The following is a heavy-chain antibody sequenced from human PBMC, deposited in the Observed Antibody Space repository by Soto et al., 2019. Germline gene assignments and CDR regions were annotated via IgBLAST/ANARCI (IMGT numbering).Heavy chain of an antibody. CDR2: INHSGST. V-gene: IGHV4-34*01. Sequence: KPSETLSLTCAVYGGSFSGYYWSWIRQPPGKGLEWIGEINHSGSTNYNPSLKSRVTISVDTSKNQFSLKLSSVTAADTAVDYCARGPGSRGFDSWGQGTLVTVSS. CDR1: GGSFSGYY. CDR3: ARGPGSRGFDS. J-gene: IGHJ5*01. D-gene: IGHD6-6*01.